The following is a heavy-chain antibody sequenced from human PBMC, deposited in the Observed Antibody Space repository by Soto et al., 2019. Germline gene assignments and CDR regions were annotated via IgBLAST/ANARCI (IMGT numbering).Heavy chain of an antibody. J-gene: IGHJ4*02. D-gene: IGHD3-16*01. CDR2: VSHDGSRQ. CDR1: GFTFSDFG. V-gene: IGHV3-30*18. CDR3: AKQHDLGGLEDS. Sequence: QVQLVESGGGVVQPGTSLRLSCSGSGFTFSDFGMHWVRQAPGKGLQWVAVVSHDGSRQYYADSVKGRFTVSRDNSHKTAYLQMNSLRVEDTAVYYCAKQHDLGGLEDSRGQGTLVTVSS.